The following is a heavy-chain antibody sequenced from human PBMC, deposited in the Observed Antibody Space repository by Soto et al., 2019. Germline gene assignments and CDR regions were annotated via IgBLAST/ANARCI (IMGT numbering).Heavy chain of an antibody. J-gene: IGHJ6*02. CDR1: GFTCISYS. CDR2: SSSSSTYI. CDR3: ARVYYSNLPYYFYYMDV. D-gene: IGHD4-4*01. V-gene: IGHV3-21*01. Sequence: GGSLRLSCAASGFTCISYSMNWVRQAPGKGLEWVSSSSSSSTYIYYADSVKGRFTISRDNAKNSLYLQMNSLRAEDTAVYFCARVYYSNLPYYFYYMDVWGQGTTVTVSS.